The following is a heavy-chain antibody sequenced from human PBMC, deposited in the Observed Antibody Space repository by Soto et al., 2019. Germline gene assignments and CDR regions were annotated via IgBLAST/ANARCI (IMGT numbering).Heavy chain of an antibody. V-gene: IGHV3-15*07. CDR1: GFTFSNAW. CDR3: TTVVAAAGKPIDY. D-gene: IGHD6-13*01. CDR2: IKSKTDGGTT. J-gene: IGHJ4*02. Sequence: EVQLVESGGGLVKPGGSLRLSCAASGFTFSNAWMNWVRQAPGKGLEWVGRIKSKTDGGTTDYAAPVKGRFTISRDDSKNTLYLQINSLKTEDTAVYYCTTVVAAAGKPIDYWGQGTLVTVSS.